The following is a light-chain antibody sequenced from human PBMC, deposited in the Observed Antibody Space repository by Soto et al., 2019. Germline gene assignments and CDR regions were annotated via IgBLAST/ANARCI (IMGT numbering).Light chain of an antibody. CDR3: VSYTSSTTYV. Sequence: SALTQPASVSGSPGQSITISCTGSTSDVGAYNYVSWYKHHPGQAPQLMIYEVSNRPSGVSNRFSGSKSGNTASLTISGLQADDEGDYYCVSYTSSTTYVFGTGTKVTVL. CDR1: TSDVGAYNY. CDR2: EVS. J-gene: IGLJ1*01. V-gene: IGLV2-14*01.